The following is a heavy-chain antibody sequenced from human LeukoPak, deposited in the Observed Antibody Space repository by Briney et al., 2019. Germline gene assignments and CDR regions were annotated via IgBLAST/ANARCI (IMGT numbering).Heavy chain of an antibody. D-gene: IGHD6-19*01. J-gene: IGHJ3*02. Sequence: GGSLRLSCAASGFTFSSHGMSWVRQAPGKGLEWVSAISGSGGSTYYADSAKGRFTISRDNSKNTMFLQMNSLRAEDTAVYYCAKRRASSGYYAAFDIWGQGTMVTVSS. CDR2: ISGSGGST. CDR3: AKRRASSGYYAAFDI. CDR1: GFTFSSHG. V-gene: IGHV3-23*01.